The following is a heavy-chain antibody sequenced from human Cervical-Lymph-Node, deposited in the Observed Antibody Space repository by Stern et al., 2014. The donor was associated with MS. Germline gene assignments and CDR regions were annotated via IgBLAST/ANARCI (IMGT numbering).Heavy chain of an antibody. V-gene: IGHV3-7*01. Sequence: EVQLVESGGGLVQPGGSLRLSCEASGFTFSDHWMNWVRQAPGKGLEWVASMKGDGREEYYVESVQGRFTILRDNPKKSVYLHMNNLRAEDTAVYYCARDTNGFLSYFDYWGQGALVTVSS. CDR2: MKGDGREE. CDR3: ARDTNGFLSYFDY. J-gene: IGHJ4*02. D-gene: IGHD2-8*01. CDR1: GFTFSDHW.